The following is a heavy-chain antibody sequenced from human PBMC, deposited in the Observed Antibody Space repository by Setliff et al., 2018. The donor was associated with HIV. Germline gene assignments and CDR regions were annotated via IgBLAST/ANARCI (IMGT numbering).Heavy chain of an antibody. CDR2: IYYSGNT. CDR1: GGSISSGGYY. Sequence: SETLSLTCTVSGGSISSGGYYWSWIRQHPGKGLEWIGYIYYSGNTYYNPSLKSRLTISVDTSKKQFSLKLSSVTAADTAVYYCARGKRELLQSRGCYFDYWGQGTLVTVSS. D-gene: IGHD1-26*01. V-gene: IGHV4-31*03. J-gene: IGHJ4*02. CDR3: ARGKRELLQSRGCYFDY.